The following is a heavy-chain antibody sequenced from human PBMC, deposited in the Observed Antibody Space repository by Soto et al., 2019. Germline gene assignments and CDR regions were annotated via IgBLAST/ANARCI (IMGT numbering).Heavy chain of an antibody. CDR2: IYYSGSS. D-gene: IGHD2-15*01. Sequence: NPSETLSLTCTVSGGSISSYYWSWIRQPPGKGLEWIGYIYYSGSSNYNPSLKSRVTISVDTSKNQFSLKLSSVTAADTAVYYCARGPYCSGGSCYNSLYYYYFMXVCGKGTTVTVSS. V-gene: IGHV4-59*01. J-gene: IGHJ6*03. CDR3: ARGPYCSGGSCYNSLYYYYFMXV. CDR1: GGSISSYY.